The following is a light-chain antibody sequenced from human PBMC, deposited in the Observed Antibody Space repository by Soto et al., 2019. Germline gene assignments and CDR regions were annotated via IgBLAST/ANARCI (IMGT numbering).Light chain of an antibody. Sequence: EIVLTQSPRTLSLSPGERATLSCRASQTPSDNNLAWFQQRPGQAPRLLIYGASYRETGIPDRFAGCGSGTDFTLTISRLEPEDFAVYYCQQYATSSYTFGQGTKLEIK. CDR2: GAS. V-gene: IGKV3-20*01. CDR1: QTPSDNN. CDR3: QQYATSSYT. J-gene: IGKJ2*01.